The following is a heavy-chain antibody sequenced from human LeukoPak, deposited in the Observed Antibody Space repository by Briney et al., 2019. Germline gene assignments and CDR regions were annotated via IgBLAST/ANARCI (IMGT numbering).Heavy chain of an antibody. Sequence: PSETLSLTCTVSGGSISSYYWSWIRQPPGKGLEWIGYIYYSGSTNYNPPLKSRVTISVDTSKNQFSLKLSSVTAADTAVYYCARGRRDGYNSWYYFDYWGQGTLVTVPS. D-gene: IGHD5-24*01. J-gene: IGHJ4*02. CDR1: GGSISSYY. CDR3: ARGRRDGYNSWYYFDY. V-gene: IGHV4-59*01. CDR2: IYYSGST.